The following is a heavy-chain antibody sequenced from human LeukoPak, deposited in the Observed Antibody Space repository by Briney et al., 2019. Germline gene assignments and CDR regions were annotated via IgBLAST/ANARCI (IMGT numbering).Heavy chain of an antibody. CDR1: GFTFSSYS. D-gene: IGHD3-10*01. J-gene: IGHJ4*02. V-gene: IGHV3-21*01. Sequence: PGGSLRLSCAASGFTFSSYSMNWVRQAPGKGLEWVSSISSSSSYIYYADSVKGRFTISRDNSKNTLYLQMNSLRAEDTAVYYCAGGHYYGFFDYWGQGTLVTVSS. CDR2: ISSSSSYI. CDR3: AGGHYYGFFDY.